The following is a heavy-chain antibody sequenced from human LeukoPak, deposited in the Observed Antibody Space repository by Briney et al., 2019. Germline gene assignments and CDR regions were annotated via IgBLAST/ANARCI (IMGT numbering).Heavy chain of an antibody. Sequence: GASVKVSCKASGGTFSSYTISWVRQAPGQGLEWMGRTIPILGIANYAQKFQGRVTITADKSTSTAYMELSSLRSEDTAVYYCARDLGEQWPSLNWFDPWGQGTLVTVSS. CDR1: GGTFSSYT. D-gene: IGHD6-19*01. CDR3: ARDLGEQWPSLNWFDP. J-gene: IGHJ5*02. V-gene: IGHV1-69*04. CDR2: TIPILGIA.